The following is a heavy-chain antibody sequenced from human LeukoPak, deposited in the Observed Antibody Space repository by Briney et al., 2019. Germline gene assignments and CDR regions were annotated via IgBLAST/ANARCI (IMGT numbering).Heavy chain of an antibody. Sequence: GASVKVSCKASGYSFTTYGIYWVRQAPGQGLEWMGWINTDTGKPTYAQGFTGRFVLSLDTSVTTAYLQISSLKAEDTAVYYCARGIGIGVVLMVHGNMDVXXKGTTVTVXS. CDR2: INTDTGKP. CDR3: ARGIGIGVVLMVHGNMDV. J-gene: IGHJ6*03. V-gene: IGHV7-4-1*02. CDR1: GYSFTTYG. D-gene: IGHD2-8*01.